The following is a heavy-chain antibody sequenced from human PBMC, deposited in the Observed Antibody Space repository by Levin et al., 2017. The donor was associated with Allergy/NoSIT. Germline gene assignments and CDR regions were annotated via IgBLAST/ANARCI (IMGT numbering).Heavy chain of an antibody. V-gene: IGHV3-30-3*01. CDR1: GFTFSSYA. D-gene: IGHD5-18*01. CDR2: ISYDGSNK. CDR3: ARDFRTTAMAPDY. Sequence: GESLKISCAASGFTFSSYAMHWVRQAPGKGLEWVAVISYDGSNKYYADSVKGRFTISRDNSKSTLYLQMDSLRAEDTAVYYCARDFRTTAMAPDYWGQGTLVTVSS. J-gene: IGHJ4*02.